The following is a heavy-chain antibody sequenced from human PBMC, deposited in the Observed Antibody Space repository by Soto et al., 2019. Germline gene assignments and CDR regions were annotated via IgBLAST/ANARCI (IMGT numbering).Heavy chain of an antibody. Sequence: QVQLVQSGAEVKKPGSSVKVSCKASGGTFSSYAISWVRQAPGQGLEWMGGIIPIFGTANYAQKFQGRVTITADESTSKADMELSSLRSEDTAVYYCARDRRYNWNSDYYYYGMDVWGQGTTVSVSS. CDR3: ARDRRYNWNSDYYYYGMDV. D-gene: IGHD1-7*01. CDR2: IIPIFGTA. J-gene: IGHJ6*02. CDR1: GGTFSSYA. V-gene: IGHV1-69*12.